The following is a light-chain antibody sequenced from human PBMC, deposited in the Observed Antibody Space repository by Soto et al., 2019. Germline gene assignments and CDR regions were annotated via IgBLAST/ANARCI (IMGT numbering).Light chain of an antibody. J-gene: IGKJ4*01. V-gene: IGKV3-20*01. CDR3: QQYGNSVT. Sequence: EIVLTQSPGTVSLSPGERATLSCRASQSVYNNYIAWYQQSPGQAPRVLIYGASTRATGTPDRLSGSGSGTDFTFTISRLEPEDSAVYYCQQYGNSVTFGGGTKV. CDR1: QSVYNNY. CDR2: GAS.